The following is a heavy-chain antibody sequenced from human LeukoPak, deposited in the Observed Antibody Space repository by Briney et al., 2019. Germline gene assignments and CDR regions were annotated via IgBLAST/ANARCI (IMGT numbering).Heavy chain of an antibody. D-gene: IGHD3-22*01. Sequence: SETLSLTCTVSGASVSRGSYYWTWILQSPGKGLEWIGYIYYSGDTHYNPSLQSRVTISVDTSKNQFSLKVTSVTAADTAVYYCARSGEWRYHSSGYAESEYFPLWGQGTLVTVSA. V-gene: IGHV4-61*01. CDR1: GASVSRGSYY. J-gene: IGHJ1*01. CDR2: IYYSGDT. CDR3: ARSGEWRYHSSGYAESEYFPL.